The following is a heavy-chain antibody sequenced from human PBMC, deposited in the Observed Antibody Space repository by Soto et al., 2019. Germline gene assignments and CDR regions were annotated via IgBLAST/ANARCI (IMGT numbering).Heavy chain of an antibody. CDR1: GFTFSSYA. CDR3: AKDIVATILNWFDP. D-gene: IGHD5-12*01. CDR2: ISGSGGST. Sequence: GGSLRLSCAASGFTFSSYAMSWVRQAPGKGLEWVSAISGSGGSTYFADSVKGRFTISRDNSKNTLYLQMNSLRAEDTAVYYCAKDIVATILNWFDPWGQGTLVTVSS. J-gene: IGHJ5*02. V-gene: IGHV3-23*01.